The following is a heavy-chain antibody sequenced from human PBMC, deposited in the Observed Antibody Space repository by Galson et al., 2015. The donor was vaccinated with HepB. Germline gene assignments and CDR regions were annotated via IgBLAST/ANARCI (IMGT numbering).Heavy chain of an antibody. D-gene: IGHD2-2*01. J-gene: IGHJ3*02. CDR3: ARAWDIVVVPAAIQFLDAFDI. V-gene: IGHV5-51*01. Sequence: QSGAEVTKPGESLKISCKGSGYSFTSYWIGWVRQMPGKGLEWMGIIYPGDSDTRYSPSFQGQVTISADKSISTAYLQWSSLKASDTAMYYCARAWDIVVVPAAIQFLDAFDIWGQGTMVTVSS. CDR1: GYSFTSYW. CDR2: IYPGDSDT.